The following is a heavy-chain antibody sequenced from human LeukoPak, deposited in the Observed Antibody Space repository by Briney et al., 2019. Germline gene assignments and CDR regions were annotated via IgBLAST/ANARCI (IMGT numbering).Heavy chain of an antibody. V-gene: IGHV4-61*02. D-gene: IGHD2-2*01. CDR1: GGSISSGSYY. J-gene: IGHJ5*02. Sequence: SETLSLTFTVSGGSISSGSYYWGWIRPPAGKGLEWIGLIYTSGSTNYNPSLKSRVTISVDTSKNQFSLKLSSVTAADTAVYYCARDIAPAATMGWFDPWGQGTLVTVSS. CDR2: IYTSGST. CDR3: ARDIAPAATMGWFDP.